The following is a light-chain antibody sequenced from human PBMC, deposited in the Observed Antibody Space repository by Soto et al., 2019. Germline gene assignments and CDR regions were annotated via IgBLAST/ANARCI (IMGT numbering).Light chain of an antibody. CDR2: GAS. V-gene: IGKV1-6*01. Sequence: AIQMTQSPSSLSASVGDRVTITCRSSQDIRTELGWYQQRPGKAPNLLIYGASTLQTGVPSRFSGSGSGTDFFLTIRSLQPEDVATYFCLQDYNFPRTFSQGTKLQIK. CDR3: LQDYNFPRT. CDR1: QDIRTE. J-gene: IGKJ2*01.